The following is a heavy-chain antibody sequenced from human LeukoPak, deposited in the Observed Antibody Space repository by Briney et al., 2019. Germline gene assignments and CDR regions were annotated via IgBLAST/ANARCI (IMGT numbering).Heavy chain of an antibody. CDR3: ARDPAVAAFDY. Sequence: GGSLRLSCAASGFTFSSYAMHWVRQAPGKGLEWVAVISYDGSNKYYADSVKGRFTISRDNSKNTLYLQMNSLRAEDTAAYYCARDPAVAAFDYWGQGTLVTVSS. J-gene: IGHJ4*02. V-gene: IGHV3-30*04. CDR2: ISYDGSNK. D-gene: IGHD6-19*01. CDR1: GFTFSSYA.